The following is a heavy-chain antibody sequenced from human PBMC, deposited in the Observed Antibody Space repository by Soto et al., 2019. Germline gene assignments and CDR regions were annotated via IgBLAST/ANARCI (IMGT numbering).Heavy chain of an antibody. Sequence: GGSLRLSCAASGFTVISNYMTWVLQAPWKGLEWVSVIYSGGTTYYADSVKGRFTISRDKSKSTLYLQMNSLRAEDTAVYYCARNSRFDTPMVYWGQGTLVTVSS. V-gene: IGHV3-66*01. CDR1: GFTVISNY. CDR3: ARNSRFDTPMVY. J-gene: IGHJ4*02. CDR2: IYSGGTT. D-gene: IGHD5-18*01.